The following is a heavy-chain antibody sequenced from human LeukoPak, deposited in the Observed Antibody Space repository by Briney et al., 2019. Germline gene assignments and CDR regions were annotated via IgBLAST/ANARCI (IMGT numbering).Heavy chain of an antibody. D-gene: IGHD6-19*01. CDR3: ARVSDISVAAYFDY. CDR1: GFTFSSYW. V-gene: IGHV3-7*03. CDR2: IKKDGSEK. Sequence: GGSLRLSCAASGFTFSSYWMSWVRQAPGKGLEWVANIKKDGSEKYYVDSVKGRFTISRDNAKNSLYLQMNSLRAEDTALYYCARVSDISVAAYFDYWGQGTLVTVSS. J-gene: IGHJ4*02.